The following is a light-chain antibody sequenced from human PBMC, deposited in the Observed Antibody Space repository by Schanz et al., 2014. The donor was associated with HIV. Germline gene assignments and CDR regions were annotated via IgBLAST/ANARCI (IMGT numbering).Light chain of an antibody. V-gene: IGLV2-14*03. CDR2: DVR. J-gene: IGLJ2*01. Sequence: QAALTQPASVSGSPGQSITISCSGTSRDIGGSDYLSSDQQHPGRAPKVLIYDVRDRPSGVSNRFSGSKSGNTASLTISGLQAEDEADYYCCSYVGGSTILFGGGTKVTVL. CDR3: CSYVGGSTIL. CDR1: SRDIGGSDY.